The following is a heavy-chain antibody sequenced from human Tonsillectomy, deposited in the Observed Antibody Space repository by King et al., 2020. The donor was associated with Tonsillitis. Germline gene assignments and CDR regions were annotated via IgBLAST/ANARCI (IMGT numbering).Heavy chain of an antibody. J-gene: IGHJ4*02. CDR3: ARDRDFLVFDY. CDR2: ISSSSSAI. V-gene: IGHV3-48*01. CDR1: GFTFSSYS. D-gene: IGHD2-15*01. Sequence: VQLVESGGGLVLPGGSLRLSCAASGFTFSSYSINWVRQAPGKGLEWVSYISSSSSAIYYADSVRGRFTISRDNAKNPLYLQMNSLRAEDTAVYYCARDRDFLVFDYWGQGTLVTVSS.